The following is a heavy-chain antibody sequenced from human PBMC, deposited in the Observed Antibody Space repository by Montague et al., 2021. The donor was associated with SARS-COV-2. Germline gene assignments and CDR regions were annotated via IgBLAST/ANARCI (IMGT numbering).Heavy chain of an antibody. D-gene: IGHD3-3*01. CDR1: GGSISSYY. CDR3: ARAPVAHITIFGVVTSFDY. J-gene: IGHJ4*02. CDR2: IYYSGST. V-gene: IGHV4-59*01. Sequence: SETRSLTCTVSGGSISSYYWSWIRQPPGKGLEWIGYIYYSGSTXXXPSXXXRVTISVDTSKNQFSLKLSSVTAADTAVYYCARAPVAHITIFGVVTSFDYWGQGTLVTVSS.